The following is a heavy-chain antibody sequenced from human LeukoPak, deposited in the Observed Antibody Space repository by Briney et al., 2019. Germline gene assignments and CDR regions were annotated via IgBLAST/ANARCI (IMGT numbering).Heavy chain of an antibody. CDR3: ARSGYCSSTSCPYGMDV. D-gene: IGHD2-2*01. J-gene: IGHJ6*02. V-gene: IGHV3-11*01. CDR2: ISSSGSTI. CDR1: GFTFSDYY. Sequence: PGGSPRLSCAASGFTFSDYYVSWIRQAPGKGLEWVSYISSSGSTIYYADSVKGRFTISRDNAKNSLYLQMNSLRAEDTAVYYCARSGYCSSTSCPYGMDVWGQGTTVTVSS.